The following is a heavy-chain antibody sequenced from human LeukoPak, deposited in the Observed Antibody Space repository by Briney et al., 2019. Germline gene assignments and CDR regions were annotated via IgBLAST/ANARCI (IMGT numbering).Heavy chain of an antibody. D-gene: IGHD6-13*01. CDR3: ARANERAAAADDFDY. Sequence: ASVKVSCKASGYTFTSYGISWVRQAPGQGLEWMGWISAYNGNTNYAQKLQGRVTMTTDTSTSTAYMELRSLRSDDTAMYYCARANERAAAADDFDYWGQGTLVTVSS. V-gene: IGHV1-18*01. CDR1: GYTFTSYG. CDR2: ISAYNGNT. J-gene: IGHJ4*02.